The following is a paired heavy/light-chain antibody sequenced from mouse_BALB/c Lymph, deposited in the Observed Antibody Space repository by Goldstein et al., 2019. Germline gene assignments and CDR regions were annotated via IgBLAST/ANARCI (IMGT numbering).Heavy chain of an antibody. J-gene: IGHJ2*01. CDR1: GFTFSNYR. CDR3: SRGDYYGSTYFDY. V-gene: IGHV13-2*02. D-gene: IGHD1-1*01. CDR2: ITVKSDNYGA. Sequence: QVQLVETGGGLVRPGNSLKLSCVTSGFTFSNYRMHWLRQPPGKRLEWIAVITVKSDNYGANYAESVKGRFTISRDDSKSSVYLQMNRLREEDTATYYCSRGDYYGSTYFDYWGQGTTLTVSS.
Light chain of an antibody. Sequence: ENVLTQSPAIMSASLGEKVTMSCRASSSVNYMYWYQQKSDASPKLWIYYTSNLAPGVPARFSGSGSGNSYSLTISSMEGEDAATYYCQQFTSSPWTFGGGTKLEIK. CDR3: QQFTSSPWT. J-gene: IGKJ1*01. V-gene: IGKV4-50*01. CDR1: SSVNY. CDR2: YTS.